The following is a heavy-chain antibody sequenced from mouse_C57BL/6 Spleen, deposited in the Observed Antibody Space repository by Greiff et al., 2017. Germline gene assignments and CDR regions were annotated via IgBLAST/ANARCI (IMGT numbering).Heavy chain of an antibody. V-gene: IGHV5-17*01. D-gene: IGHD2-5*01. Sequence: EVKLVESGGGLVKPGGSLKLSCAASGFTFSDYGMHWVRQAPEKGLEWVAYISSGSSTIYYADTVKGRFTISRDNAKNTLFLQMTSLRSEDTAMYYCARHYSNQRYAMDYWGQGTSVTVSS. CDR2: ISSGSSTI. CDR1: GFTFSDYG. CDR3: ARHYSNQRYAMDY. J-gene: IGHJ4*01.